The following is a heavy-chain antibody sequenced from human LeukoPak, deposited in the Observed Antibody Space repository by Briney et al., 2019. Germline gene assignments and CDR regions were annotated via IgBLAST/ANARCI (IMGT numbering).Heavy chain of an antibody. CDR1: GFIFKKYW. CDR2: IKEDGSET. D-gene: IGHD3-22*01. V-gene: IGHV3-7*01. Sequence: GGSLRLSCAASGFIFKKYWMNWVRQVPGKGLECLANIKEDGSETYYADSVKGRFTISRDNSKNTLYLQMNSLRAEDTAVYYCAKGAYYYDSSDHYYFDYWGQGTLVTVSS. J-gene: IGHJ4*02. CDR3: AKGAYYYDSSDHYYFDY.